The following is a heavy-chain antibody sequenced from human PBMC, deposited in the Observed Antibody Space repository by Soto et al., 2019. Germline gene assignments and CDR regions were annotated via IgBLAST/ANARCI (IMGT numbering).Heavy chain of an antibody. CDR3: ARDRTFYFDY. CDR2: IYYNGST. D-gene: IGHD1-1*01. J-gene: IGHJ4*02. V-gene: IGHV4-31*03. Sequence: SETLSLTCTVSGGSISSGGYYWSWIRQHPGKGLEWIGYIYYNGSTYYNPSLKSRVTISVDTSKNQFSLKLSSVTAADTAVYYCARDRTFYFDYWGQGTLVTVSS. CDR1: GGSISSGGYY.